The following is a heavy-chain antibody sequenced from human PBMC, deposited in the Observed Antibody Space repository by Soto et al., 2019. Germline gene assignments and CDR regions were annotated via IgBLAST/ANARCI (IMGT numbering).Heavy chain of an antibody. CDR1: GYTFSSYG. J-gene: IGHJ6*03. Sequence: GASVKVSCKASGYTFSSYGICWVRQAPGQGVVGMGWISAYNGNTNYAQKLQGRVTMTTDTSTSTAYMELRSLRSDDTAAYYCARKPISNYPEHYYYYYMDVWGKGTTVTVSS. CDR3: ARKPISNYPEHYYYYYMDV. V-gene: IGHV1-18*01. D-gene: IGHD4-4*01. CDR2: ISAYNGNT.